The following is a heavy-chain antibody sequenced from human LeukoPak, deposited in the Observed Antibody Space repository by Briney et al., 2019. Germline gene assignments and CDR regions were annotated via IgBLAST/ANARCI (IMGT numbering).Heavy chain of an antibody. CDR3: ARESGWSLTYYYYYMDV. CDR2: IYTSGST. D-gene: IGHD6-19*01. Sequence: PSETLSLTCTVSGGSISSYYWSWIRQPAGKGLEWIVRIYTSGSTNYNPSLKSRVTMSVDTSKNQFSLKLSSVTAADTAVYYCARESGWSLTYYYYYMDVWGKGTTVTISS. V-gene: IGHV4-4*07. J-gene: IGHJ6*03. CDR1: GGSISSYY.